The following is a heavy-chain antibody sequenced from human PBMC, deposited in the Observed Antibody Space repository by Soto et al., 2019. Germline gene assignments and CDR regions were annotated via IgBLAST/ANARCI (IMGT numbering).Heavy chain of an antibody. J-gene: IGHJ6*02. CDR2: ISYDGGHK. V-gene: IGHV3-30*18. CDR1: GFTFSSYG. Sequence: QVQLVESGGGVVQPGRSLRLSCAASGFTFSSYGMHWVRQAPGKGLEWVAVISYDGGHKYYADSVKGRFTISRDNSKNKMYLQMNSLRAEDTAVYYCAKVGRNYEILTGDRDYSGRDVWGQGTTVTVSS. CDR3: AKVGRNYEILTGDRDYSGRDV. D-gene: IGHD3-9*01.